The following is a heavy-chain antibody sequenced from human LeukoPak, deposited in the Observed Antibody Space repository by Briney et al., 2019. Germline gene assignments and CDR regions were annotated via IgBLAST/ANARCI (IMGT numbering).Heavy chain of an antibody. CDR2: ISGDGGST. CDR1: GFAFDDYA. D-gene: IGHD2-15*01. Sequence: GGSLRLSCAASGFAFDDYAMHWVRQAPGKGLEWVSLISGDGGSTYYADSVRGRFTISRDNSKNSLYLQMDSLRTEDTAFYYCAKEIDTLGTNAFDIWGQGTMVTVSS. CDR3: AKEIDTLGTNAFDI. V-gene: IGHV3-43*02. J-gene: IGHJ3*02.